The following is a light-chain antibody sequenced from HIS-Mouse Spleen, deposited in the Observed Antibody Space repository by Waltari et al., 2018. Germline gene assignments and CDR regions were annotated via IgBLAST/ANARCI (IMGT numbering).Light chain of an antibody. CDR1: SSDVGSYNR. V-gene: IGLV2-18*02. Sequence: QSALTQPPSVSGSPGQSVTIPCTGTSSDVGSYNRVSWYQQPPGTAPKLMIYEVSNRPSGVPDRFSGSKSGNTASLTISGLQADDEADYYCSSYTSSSTVFGTGTKVTVL. J-gene: IGLJ1*01. CDR3: SSYTSSSTV. CDR2: EVS.